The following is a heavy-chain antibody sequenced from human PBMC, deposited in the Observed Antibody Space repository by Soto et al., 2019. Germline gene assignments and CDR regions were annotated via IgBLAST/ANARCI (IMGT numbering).Heavy chain of an antibody. CDR1: GYTFTSYA. CDR2: INAGNGNT. J-gene: IGHJ5*02. V-gene: IGHV1-3*01. CDR3: ARLGGCSGGSCYYPGVYNWFDP. D-gene: IGHD2-15*01. Sequence: ASVKVSCKASGYTFTSYAMHWVRQAPGQRLEWMGWINAGNGNTKYSQKFQGRVTITRNTSASTAYMELSSLRSEDTAVYYCARLGGCSGGSCYYPGVYNWFDPWGQGTLVTVSS.